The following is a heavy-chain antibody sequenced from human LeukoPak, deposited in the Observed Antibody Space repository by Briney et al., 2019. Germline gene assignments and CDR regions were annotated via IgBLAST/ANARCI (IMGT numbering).Heavy chain of an antibody. Sequence: GGSLRLSCAASGFTFSSYEMNWVRQAPGKGLEWVSYISNSGSTIYYADSVKGRFTISRDNAKNSLYLQMNSLRAEDTAVYYCARVGDARWNHWFDPWGQGTLVTVSS. J-gene: IGHJ5*02. D-gene: IGHD3-10*01. CDR1: GFTFSSYE. CDR2: ISNSGSTI. V-gene: IGHV3-48*03. CDR3: ARVGDARWNHWFDP.